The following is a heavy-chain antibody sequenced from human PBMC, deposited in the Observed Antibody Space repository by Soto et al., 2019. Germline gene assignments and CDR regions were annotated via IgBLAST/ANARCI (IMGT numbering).Heavy chain of an antibody. D-gene: IGHD2-21*02. CDR2: IIPIFGTA. CDR3: ARGSEAYCGGYCSASGDGLHYYYCGMDV. J-gene: IGHJ6*02. V-gene: IGHV1-69*01. Sequence: QVQLVQSGAEVKKPGSSVKVSCKASGGTFSSYAISWVRQAPGQGLEWMGGIIPIFGTANYAQKFQGRVTITADESPSTAYMELGSLRSEDTGVYYCARGSEAYCGGYCSASGDGLHYYYCGMDVWGQGTTVTVSS. CDR1: GGTFSSYA.